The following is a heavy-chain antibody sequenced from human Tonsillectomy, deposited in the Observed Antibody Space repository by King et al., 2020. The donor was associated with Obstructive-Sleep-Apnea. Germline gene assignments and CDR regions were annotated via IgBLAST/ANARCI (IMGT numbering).Heavy chain of an antibody. J-gene: IGHJ4*02. Sequence: VQLVQSGAEVKKPGESLKISCKGSGYSFTSYWIGWVRQMPGKGLEWMGIIYPGDSDTRYSPSFQGQVTISADKSISTAYLQWGSLKASDTAMYYCARQIEGVEMATIGFDYWGQGTLVTVSS. CDR1: GYSFTSYW. D-gene: IGHD5-24*01. CDR2: IYPGDSDT. CDR3: ARQIEGVEMATIGFDY. V-gene: IGHV5-51*01.